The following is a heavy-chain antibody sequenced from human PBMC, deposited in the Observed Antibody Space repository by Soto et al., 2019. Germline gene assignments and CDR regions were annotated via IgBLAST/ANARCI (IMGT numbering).Heavy chain of an antibody. CDR2: FDPEDGET. D-gene: IGHD6-13*01. Sequence: GASVKVSCKVSGYTLTELSMHWVRKAPGKGLEWMGGFDPEDGETIYAQKFQGRVTMTEDTSTDTAYMELSSLRSDDTAVYYCARDVVPRIAAAGPYDYWGQGTLVTVSS. V-gene: IGHV1-24*01. CDR1: GYTLTELS. CDR3: ARDVVPRIAAAGPYDY. J-gene: IGHJ4*02.